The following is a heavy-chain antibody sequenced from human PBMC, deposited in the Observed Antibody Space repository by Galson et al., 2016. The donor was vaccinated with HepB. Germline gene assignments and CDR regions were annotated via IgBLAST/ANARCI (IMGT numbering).Heavy chain of an antibody. V-gene: IGHV4-39*07. CDR3: ARDQKGGRIFDSYHGMDV. Sequence: TLSLTCTVSGDSIGSRSYYWGWIRQPPGKGLEWIGNIYYSGSTYYNPSLKRRVTISVDTSKNPFSLKLSSVTAADTAVYYCARDQKGGRIFDSYHGMDVWGQGTTVTVSS. J-gene: IGHJ6*02. CDR1: GDSIGSRSYY. CDR2: IYYSGST. D-gene: IGHD2-21*01.